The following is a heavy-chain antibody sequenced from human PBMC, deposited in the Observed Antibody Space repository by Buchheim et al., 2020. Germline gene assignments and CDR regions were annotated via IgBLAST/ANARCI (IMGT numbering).Heavy chain of an antibody. CDR3: ARDLTIPGWFDP. CDR2: IYYSGRT. V-gene: IGHV4-30-4*01. J-gene: IGHJ5*02. CDR1: GGSISSGDYY. D-gene: IGHD1-1*01. Sequence: QVQLQESGPGLVKASQTLSLTCSVSGGSISSGDYYWSWIRQPPGKGLEWIRHIYYSGRTYYNPSLKSRDTISVDSSKNQISLKLSSVTAADTAVYYCARDLTIPGWFDPWGQGTL.